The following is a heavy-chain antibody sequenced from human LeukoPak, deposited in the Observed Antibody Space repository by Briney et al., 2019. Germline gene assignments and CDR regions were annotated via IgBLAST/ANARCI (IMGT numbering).Heavy chain of an antibody. CDR3: ARDHNWGFDY. CDR2: IGGSTSTI. V-gene: IGHV3-48*01. Sequence: PGGSLRLSCPASGFIFSDYSMNWVRQAPGKGLEWLSYIGGSTSTISYADSVKGRFTISRDNAKNSLYLQMDSLRAEDTAVYYCARDHNWGFDYWGQGILVAVSS. CDR1: GFIFSDYS. D-gene: IGHD3-16*01. J-gene: IGHJ4*02.